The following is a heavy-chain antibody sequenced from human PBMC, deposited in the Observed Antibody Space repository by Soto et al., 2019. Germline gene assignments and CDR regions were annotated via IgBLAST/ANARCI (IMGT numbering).Heavy chain of an antibody. CDR1: GYTFSSYG. Sequence: QVQLVQSGAAVKKPGASVKVSCKASGYTFSSYGISWVRPAPGQGLEWMGWISAYNGNTNYAQKLQGRVTMTTDTSTSTAYMEVRSLRSDDTAVYYCARSIAAAVDLDYWGQGTLVTVSS. V-gene: IGHV1-18*01. CDR2: ISAYNGNT. J-gene: IGHJ4*02. CDR3: ARSIAAAVDLDY. D-gene: IGHD6-13*01.